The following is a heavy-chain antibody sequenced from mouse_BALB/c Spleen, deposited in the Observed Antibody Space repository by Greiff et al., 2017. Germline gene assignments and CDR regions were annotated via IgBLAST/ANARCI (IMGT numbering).Heavy chain of an antibody. V-gene: IGHV1S132*01. J-gene: IGHJ4*01. D-gene: IGHD2-3*01. CDR3: ARSGWLLRDYYAMDY. CDR2: IFPGTGTT. CDR1: GYTFTSYW. Sequence: QVHVKQSGAELVKPGASVKLSCKTSGYTFTSYWIQWVKQRPGQGLGWIGEIFPGTGTTYYNEKFKGKATLTIDTSSSTAYMQLSSLTSEDSAVYCCARSGWLLRDYYAMDYWGQGTSVTVSS.